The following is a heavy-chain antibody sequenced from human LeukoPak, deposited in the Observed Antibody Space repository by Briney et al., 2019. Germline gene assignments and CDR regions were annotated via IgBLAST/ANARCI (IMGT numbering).Heavy chain of an antibody. CDR1: GFTFSNYA. J-gene: IGHJ3*02. CDR2: IYSGGST. D-gene: IGHD2-15*01. Sequence: GGSLRLSCAASGFTFSNYAMSWVRQAPGKGLEWVSVIYSGGSTYYADSVKGRFTISRDNAKNSLYLQMNSLRPEDTAVYYCARDITTMVVAVSRLFGDAFDIWGQGTMVTVSS. CDR3: ARDITTMVVAVSRLFGDAFDI. V-gene: IGHV3-66*01.